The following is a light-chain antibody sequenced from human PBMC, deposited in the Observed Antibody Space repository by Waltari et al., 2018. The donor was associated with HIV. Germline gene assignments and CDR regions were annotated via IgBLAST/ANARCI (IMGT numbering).Light chain of an antibody. Sequence: QSVLTQPPSVSGAPGPRVTISCPGSSPHIGADYDVNWHQQIPGTAPKLLISGNKNRPSGVPDRFSASKSGTSASLAITGLQPEDEADYFCQSYDSTLNAAVVFGGGTKLTVL. V-gene: IGLV1-40*01. CDR2: GNK. J-gene: IGLJ2*01. CDR3: QSYDSTLNAAVV. CDR1: SPHIGADYD.